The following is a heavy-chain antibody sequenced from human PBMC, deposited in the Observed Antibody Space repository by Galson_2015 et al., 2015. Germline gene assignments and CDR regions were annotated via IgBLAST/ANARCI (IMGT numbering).Heavy chain of an antibody. CDR2: ISYDGSNK. CDR1: GFTFSSYG. V-gene: IGHV3-30*03. Sequence: SLRLSCAASGFTFSSYGMHWVRQAPGKGLEWVAVISYDGSNKYYADSVKGRFTISRDNSKNTLYLQMNSLRAEDTAVYYCAAASGYYYYGMDVWGQGTTVTVSS. D-gene: IGHD3-3*01. J-gene: IGHJ6*02. CDR3: AAASGYYYYGMDV.